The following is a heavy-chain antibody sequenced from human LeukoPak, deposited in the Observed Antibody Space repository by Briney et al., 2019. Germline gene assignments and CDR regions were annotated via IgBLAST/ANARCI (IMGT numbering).Heavy chain of an antibody. CDR3: ARAAFLEWQYLYYFDY. J-gene: IGHJ4*02. V-gene: IGHV3-21*01. Sequence: GGSLRLSCAASGFTFSSYSMNWVRQAPGKGLEWVSSISSSSSYIYYADSVKGRFTISRDNAKNSLYLQMNSLRAEDTAVYYCARAAFLEWQYLYYFDYWGQGTLVTVSS. CDR1: GFTFSSYS. D-gene: IGHD3-3*02. CDR2: ISSSSSYI.